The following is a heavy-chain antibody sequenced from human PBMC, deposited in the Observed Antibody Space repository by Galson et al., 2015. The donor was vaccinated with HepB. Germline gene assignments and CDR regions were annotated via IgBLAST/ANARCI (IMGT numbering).Heavy chain of an antibody. CDR1: GFTLSSYS. V-gene: IGHV3-21*01. D-gene: IGHD3-3*01. CDR2: ISSSSDYI. Sequence: SLRLSCAASGFTLSSYSMNWVRQAPGKGLEWVSSISSSSDYIYYADSVKGRFTISRDNAKNSLFLQMNSLRAEDTAMYYCARDIPLGTGSAYAYWGQGTLVTVSS. CDR3: ARDIPLGTGSAYAY. J-gene: IGHJ4*02.